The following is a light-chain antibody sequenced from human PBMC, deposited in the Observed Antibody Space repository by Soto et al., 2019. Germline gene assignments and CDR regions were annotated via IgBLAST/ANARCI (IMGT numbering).Light chain of an antibody. CDR2: DVS. J-gene: IGLJ3*02. Sequence: QSALTQPASVSGSPGQSIAISCTGTSSDVGSYDYVSWYQQHPGKAPKLMIYDVSHRPSGVSDRFSGSKSGNTASLTISGLQAEDEADYYCSSSTTTSTPLFGGGTKLTVL. CDR3: SSSTTTSTPL. CDR1: SSDVGSYDY. V-gene: IGLV2-14*03.